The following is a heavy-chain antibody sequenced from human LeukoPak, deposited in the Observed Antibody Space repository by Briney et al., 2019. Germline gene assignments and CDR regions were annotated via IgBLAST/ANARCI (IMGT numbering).Heavy chain of an antibody. CDR1: GGSISGGGYS. J-gene: IGHJ5*02. Sequence: SETLSLTCGTSGGSISGGGYSWSWIRQPPGKGLEWLGNIYESGKTDYNPSLESRLTMSIDISKNHFSLNLNSVTAADTAVYYCAREGGTWFDTWGQGTLVTVSS. CDR2: IYESGKT. D-gene: IGHD2-15*01. V-gene: IGHV4-30-2*01. CDR3: AREGGTWFDT.